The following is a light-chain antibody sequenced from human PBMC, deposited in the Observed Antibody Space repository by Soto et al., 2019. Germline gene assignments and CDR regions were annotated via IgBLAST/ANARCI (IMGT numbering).Light chain of an antibody. CDR1: QTVRNNY. J-gene: IGKJ4*01. V-gene: IGKV3-20*01. Sequence: EFALTQSPGTLSLSPGRRATLSCRASQTVRNNYLAWYQQKPGQAPRLLIYDASSRATGIPDRFRGGGSGTDSTLTISRLEPEDFAVYYCQQFSSYPLTFGGGTKVDIK. CDR2: DAS. CDR3: QQFSSYPLT.